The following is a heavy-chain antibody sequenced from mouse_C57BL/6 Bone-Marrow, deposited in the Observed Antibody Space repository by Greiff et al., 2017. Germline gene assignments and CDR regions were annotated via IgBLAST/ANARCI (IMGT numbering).Heavy chain of an antibody. CDR2: IDPNSGGT. CDR3: ARGVYDGYYPAWFAY. CDR1: GYTFTSYW. V-gene: IGHV1-62-3*01. Sequence: VQLQQPGAELVKPGASVKLSCKASGYTFTSYWMHWVKQRPGRGLEWIGRIDPNSGGTKYNEKFKSKATLTVDKPASTAYMQLSSLTSEDSAVYFCARGVYDGYYPAWFAYWGQGTLVTVSA. J-gene: IGHJ3*01. D-gene: IGHD2-3*01.